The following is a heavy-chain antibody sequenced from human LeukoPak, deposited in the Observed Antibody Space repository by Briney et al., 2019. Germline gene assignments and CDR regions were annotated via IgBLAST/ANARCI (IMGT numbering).Heavy chain of an antibody. CDR3: ARDWDSYGAFDY. Sequence: SVKVSCKASGYTFTGYYMHWVRQAPGQGLEWMGGIIPIFGTANYAQKFQGRVTITADESTSTAYMELSSLRSEDTVVYYCARDWDSYGAFDYWGQGTLVTVSS. CDR1: GYTFTGYY. CDR2: IIPIFGTA. J-gene: IGHJ4*02. V-gene: IGHV1-69*13. D-gene: IGHD5-18*01.